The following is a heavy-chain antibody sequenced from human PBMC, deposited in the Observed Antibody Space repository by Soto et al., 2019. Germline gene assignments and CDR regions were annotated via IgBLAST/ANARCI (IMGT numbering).Heavy chain of an antibody. CDR2: IIPIFGTA. J-gene: IGHJ4*02. CDR3: ARDRRAYCGGDCYSFDY. CDR1: GGTFSSYA. D-gene: IGHD2-21*02. Sequence: QVQLVQSGAEVKKPGSSVKFSCKASGGTFSSYAISWVRQAPGQGLEWMGGIIPIFGTANYAQKFQGRVTITADESTSTAYMELSSLRSEDTAVYYCARDRRAYCGGDCYSFDYWGQGTLVTVSS. V-gene: IGHV1-69*12.